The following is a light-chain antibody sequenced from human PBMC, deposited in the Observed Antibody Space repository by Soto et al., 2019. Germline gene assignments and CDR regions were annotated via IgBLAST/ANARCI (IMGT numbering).Light chain of an antibody. J-gene: IGLJ1*01. CDR3: SSYTTSNTRQIV. Sequence: QSALTQPASVSGSHGQSITISCTGTSSDVCGYNYVSWYQHHPGKAPELIIYDVSNRPSGVSIRFSGSKSDNTASLTISGLQPEDEADYHCSSYTTSNTRQIVFGTGTKVTVL. CDR1: SSDVCGYNY. V-gene: IGLV2-14*03. CDR2: DVS.